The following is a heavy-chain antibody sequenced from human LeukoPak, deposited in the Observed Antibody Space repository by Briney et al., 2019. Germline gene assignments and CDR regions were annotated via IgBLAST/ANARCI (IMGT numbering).Heavy chain of an antibody. V-gene: IGHV4-39*01. J-gene: IGHJ6*02. CDR1: GVSISNSNYY. CDR2: TYYSGST. D-gene: IGHD5-24*01. Sequence: SETLSLTCTVSGVSISNSNYYWDWIRQPPGKGLEWIGTTYYSGSTYYNPSLKDRVTISVDTSKNQFSLRLSSVNPADTAVYYCAKWLLFNRYYYGIDVWGRGTTVTVSS. CDR3: AKWLLFNRYYYGIDV.